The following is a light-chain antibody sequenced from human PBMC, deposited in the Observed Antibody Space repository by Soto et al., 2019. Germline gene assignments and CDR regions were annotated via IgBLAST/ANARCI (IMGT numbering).Light chain of an antibody. CDR3: QQYNSYS. CDR2: AAS. V-gene: IGKV1-39*01. J-gene: IGKJ1*01. CDR1: QSISGY. Sequence: DIQMTQSPSSLYASVGDTVTITCRSSQSISGYLNWYQQKPGKAPKLLIYAASSLQSGVPSRFSGSGSGTEFTLTISSLQPDDFATYYCQQYNSYSFGQGTKVDIK.